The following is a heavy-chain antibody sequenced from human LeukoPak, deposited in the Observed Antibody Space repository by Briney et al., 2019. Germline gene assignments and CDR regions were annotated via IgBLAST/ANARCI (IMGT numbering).Heavy chain of an antibody. CDR1: GFTFSSYV. D-gene: IGHD6-19*01. J-gene: IGHJ4*02. Sequence: GGSLRLSCSASGFTFSSYVMHWVRQAPGKGLEYVSAISSNGGSSYYADSVKGRFTISRDNSKNTLYLQMNSLRAEDTAVYYCAKDIEEWLVKGGGCFDYWGQGTLVTVSS. CDR2: ISSNGGSS. V-gene: IGHV3-64*04. CDR3: AKDIEEWLVKGGGCFDY.